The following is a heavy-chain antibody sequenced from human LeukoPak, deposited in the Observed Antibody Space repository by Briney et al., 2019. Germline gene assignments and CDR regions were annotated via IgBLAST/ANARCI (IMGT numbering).Heavy chain of an antibody. Sequence: GGSLRLSCAASGFTFSSYGMHWVRQAPGKGLEWVAVISYDGSNKYYADSVKGRFAISRDNSKNTLYLQMNSLRAEDTAVYYCARDYGGDYWGQGTLVTVSS. CDR1: GFTFSSYG. V-gene: IGHV3-30*03. CDR3: ARDYGGDY. J-gene: IGHJ4*02. D-gene: IGHD4-23*01. CDR2: ISYDGSNK.